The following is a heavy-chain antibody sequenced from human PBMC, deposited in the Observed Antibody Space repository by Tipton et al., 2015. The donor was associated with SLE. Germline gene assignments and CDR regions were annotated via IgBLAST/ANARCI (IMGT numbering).Heavy chain of an antibody. CDR1: GGSISSYY. V-gene: IGHV4-4*07. Sequence: TLSLTCTVSGGSISSYYWSWIRRPAGKGLEWIGRIYTSGSTNYNPSLKSRVTMSVDTSKNQFSLKLSSVTAADTAVYYCARDDPTGDAFDIWGQGTMVTVSS. J-gene: IGHJ3*02. D-gene: IGHD4-17*01. CDR2: IYTSGST. CDR3: ARDDPTGDAFDI.